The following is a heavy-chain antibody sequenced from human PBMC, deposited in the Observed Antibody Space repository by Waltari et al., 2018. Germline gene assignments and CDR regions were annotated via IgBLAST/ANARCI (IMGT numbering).Heavy chain of an antibody. V-gene: IGHV4-39*01. Sequence: QLQLQESGPGLVKPSETLSLTCTVSGGSISSSSYYWGWIRQPPGKGLEWIGSLYYRGSNYYNPSLKSRVTISVDTSKNQFSLKLSSVTAADTAVYYCARHIEYYDFWSGYYGEGYGMDVWGQGTTVTVSS. CDR1: GGSISSSSYY. J-gene: IGHJ6*02. CDR2: LYYRGSN. D-gene: IGHD3-3*01. CDR3: ARHIEYYDFWSGYYGEGYGMDV.